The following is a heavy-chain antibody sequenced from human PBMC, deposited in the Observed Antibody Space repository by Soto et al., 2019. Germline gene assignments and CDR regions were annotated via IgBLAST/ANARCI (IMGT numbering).Heavy chain of an antibody. Sequence: PSETLSLTCTVSGGSISSSSYYWGWIRQPPGKGLEWIGSIYYSGSTYYNPSLKSRVTISVDTSKNQFSLKPSSVTAADTAVYYCARLGYSGYDPPDYWGQGTLVTVSS. CDR1: GGSISSSSYY. CDR2: IYYSGST. J-gene: IGHJ4*02. V-gene: IGHV4-39*01. CDR3: ARLGYSGYDPPDY. D-gene: IGHD5-12*01.